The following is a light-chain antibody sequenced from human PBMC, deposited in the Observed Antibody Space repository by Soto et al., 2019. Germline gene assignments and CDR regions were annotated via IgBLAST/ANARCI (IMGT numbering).Light chain of an antibody. Sequence: QSVLTQPASVSGSPGQSITISCTGTSSDVGGYDYVSWYQQHPGKAPKLMIYEVSKRPSGVSDRFSGSKSGNTASLTISGLQADDDADYYCCSYASGSTYVFGTGTKVTVL. J-gene: IGLJ1*01. V-gene: IGLV2-23*02. CDR1: SSDVGGYDY. CDR2: EVS. CDR3: CSYASGSTYV.